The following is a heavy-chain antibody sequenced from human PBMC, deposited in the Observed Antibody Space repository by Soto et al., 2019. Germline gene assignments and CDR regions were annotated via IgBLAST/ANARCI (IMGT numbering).Heavy chain of an antibody. CDR2: IYYSGST. Sequence: SETLSLTCTVSGGSVSSGGYYWSWIRQHPGKGLEWIGYIYYSGSTYYNPSLKSRVTMSVDTSKNHFSLKLISVTTADTAVYFFAREGNLGRWIQPLDSWGQGTLVTVSS. CDR3: AREGNLGRWIQPLDS. J-gene: IGHJ4*02. CDR1: GGSVSSGGYY. D-gene: IGHD2-2*03. V-gene: IGHV4-31*03.